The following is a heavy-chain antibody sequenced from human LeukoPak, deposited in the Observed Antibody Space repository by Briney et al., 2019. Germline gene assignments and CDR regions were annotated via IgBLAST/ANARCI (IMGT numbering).Heavy chain of an antibody. Sequence: SETLSLTCTVSGGSISSGSYYWSWIRQPAGKGLEWIGRIYTSGSTNYNPSLKSRVTISVDTSKNQFSLKLSSVTAADTAVYYCARIPDGYCSSTSCHNDYWGQGTLVTVSS. J-gene: IGHJ4*02. V-gene: IGHV4-61*02. CDR3: ARIPDGYCSSTSCHNDY. CDR2: IYTSGST. CDR1: GGSISSGSYY. D-gene: IGHD2-2*02.